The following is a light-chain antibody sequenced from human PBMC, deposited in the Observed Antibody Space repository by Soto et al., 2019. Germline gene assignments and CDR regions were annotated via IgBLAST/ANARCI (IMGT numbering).Light chain of an antibody. CDR3: QQYDSYSWT. Sequence: DIQMTQFPSTLSASVGDRVTITCRASQSISSRLAWYQQKPGKVPKLLIYKASSLESGVPSRFSGSGSGTEFTLTISSLQPDDFATYYCQQYDSYSWTFGQGTKVEI. CDR2: KAS. J-gene: IGKJ1*01. CDR1: QSISSR. V-gene: IGKV1-5*03.